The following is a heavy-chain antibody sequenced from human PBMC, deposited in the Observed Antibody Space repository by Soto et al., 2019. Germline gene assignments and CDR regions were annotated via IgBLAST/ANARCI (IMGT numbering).Heavy chain of an antibody. V-gene: IGHV1-18*01. CDR2: ISPYNDQT. J-gene: IGHJ6*02. CDR1: GYTFIRYG. D-gene: IGHD3-16*01. Sequence: QVQLVQSASEVMKPGASVKVSCKASGYTFIRYGITWVRQAPGQRLEWMGWISPYNDQTIYAQKLQGRVTITADTSSGTVYMELRSLKSDDTAVYYCARGGYYDNVWGKLSHYGLDVWGQGTSVTVSS. CDR3: ARGGYYDNVWGKLSHYGLDV.